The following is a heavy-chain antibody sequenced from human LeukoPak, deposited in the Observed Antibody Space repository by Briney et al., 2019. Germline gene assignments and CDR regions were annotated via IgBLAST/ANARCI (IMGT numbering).Heavy chain of an antibody. Sequence: GGSLRLSCAASGFTFSSYWMHWVRQAPGKGLVWLSRINSDGSRTSYADSVKGRFTISRDNAKNTLYLQMTSLRAEDTAVYYCARANWNGPNSFDPWGQGTLVTVSS. CDR2: INSDGSRT. CDR3: ARANWNGPNSFDP. V-gene: IGHV3-74*01. CDR1: GFTFSSYW. J-gene: IGHJ5*02. D-gene: IGHD1-1*01.